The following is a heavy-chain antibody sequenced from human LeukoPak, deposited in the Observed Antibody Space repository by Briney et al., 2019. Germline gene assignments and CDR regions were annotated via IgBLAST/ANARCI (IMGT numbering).Heavy chain of an antibody. J-gene: IGHJ4*02. Sequence: SETLSLTCAVYGGSFSGYYWSWIRQPPGKGLEWIGETNHSGSTNYNPSLKSRVTISVDTSKNQFSLKLSSVTAADTAVYYCRSSGFTFDYWGQGTLVTVSS. D-gene: IGHD6-19*01. CDR3: RSSGFTFDY. CDR2: TNHSGST. CDR1: GGSFSGYY. V-gene: IGHV4-34*01.